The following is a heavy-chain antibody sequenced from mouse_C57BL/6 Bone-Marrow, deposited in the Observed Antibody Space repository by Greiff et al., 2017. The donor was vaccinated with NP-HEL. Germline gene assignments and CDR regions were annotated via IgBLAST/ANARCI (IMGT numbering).Heavy chain of an antibody. Sequence: EVQLVESGGDLVKPGGSLKLSCAASGFTFSSYGMSWVRQTPDKRLEWVATISSGGSYNYYPDSVKGRFTISRDNAKNTLYLQMSSLKSEDTAMYYCARGILGFAYWGQGTLVTVSA. CDR1: GFTFSSYG. J-gene: IGHJ3*01. V-gene: IGHV5-6*01. D-gene: IGHD5-2*01. CDR3: ARGILGFAY. CDR2: ISSGGSYN.